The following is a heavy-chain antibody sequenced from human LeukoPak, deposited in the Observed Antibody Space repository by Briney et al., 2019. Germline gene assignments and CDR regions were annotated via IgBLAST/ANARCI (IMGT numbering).Heavy chain of an antibody. V-gene: IGHV4-59*08. D-gene: IGHD2-2*01. CDR2: IYYSGST. Sequence: SETLSLTCTVSGGSISSYYWSWIRQPPGKGLEWIGYIYYSGSTNYNPSLKSRVTISVDTSKNQFSLKLSSVTAADTAVYFCARLVHPGGGLYYFDYWGQGTLVTVSS. CDR1: GGSISSYY. CDR3: ARLVHPGGGLYYFDY. J-gene: IGHJ4*02.